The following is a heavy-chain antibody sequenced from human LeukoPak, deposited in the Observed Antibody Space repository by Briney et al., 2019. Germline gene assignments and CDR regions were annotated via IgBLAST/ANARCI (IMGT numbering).Heavy chain of an antibody. D-gene: IGHD3-9*01. CDR3: ARGGSVYDILDPIDC. J-gene: IGHJ4*02. V-gene: IGHV3-21*01. Sequence: PGGTLRLSCAASGFTFSSYSMNWVRQAPGKGLEWVSSISSSSSYIYYADSVKGRFTISRDNAKNSLYLQMNSLRAEDTAVYYCARGGSVYDILDPIDCWGQGTLVTVSS. CDR2: ISSSSSYI. CDR1: GFTFSSYS.